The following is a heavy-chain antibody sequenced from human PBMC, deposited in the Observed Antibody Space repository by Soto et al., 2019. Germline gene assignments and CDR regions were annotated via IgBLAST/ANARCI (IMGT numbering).Heavy chain of an antibody. CDR2: INGGNGNT. CDR1: GCSFSTHS. Sequence: AAVKISCKASGCSFSTHSIHWVRQAPGQGLEWMGWINGGNGNTKYSQKFRDRVTITRDASASTGYMELSSLRSEDTAVYYCARGKGMEENYYYYGMDVWGQRTTVT. J-gene: IGHJ6*02. CDR3: ARGKGMEENYYYYGMDV. D-gene: IGHD1-1*01. V-gene: IGHV1-3*01.